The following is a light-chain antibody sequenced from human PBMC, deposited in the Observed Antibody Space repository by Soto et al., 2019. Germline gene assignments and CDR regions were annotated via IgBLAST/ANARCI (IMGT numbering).Light chain of an antibody. Sequence: QSALTQPASVSGSPGQSITISCTGTSSDVGSHNLVSWYQQHPGKAPKFIIYEGTKRPSGVSNRFSGSKSGNTASLTISGLQVEDEADYYCCSYAGSTTFVIFGGGTKLTVL. CDR2: EGT. J-gene: IGLJ2*01. CDR3: CSYAGSTTFVI. V-gene: IGLV2-23*03. CDR1: SSDVGSHNL.